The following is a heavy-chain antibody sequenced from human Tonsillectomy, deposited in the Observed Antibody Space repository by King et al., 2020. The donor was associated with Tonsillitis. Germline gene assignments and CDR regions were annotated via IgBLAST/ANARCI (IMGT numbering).Heavy chain of an antibody. V-gene: IGHV1-2*02. Sequence: QLVQSGAEVKKPGASVRVSGRLSGYPSPGTYMHWGRQPPGQGLGCRGSSNPKIGGTNIAQRFRGRVTMTRDTSISTAYMELSRLRSDDTAVYYCARDSELWFGENDYWGQGTLVTVSS. CDR3: ARDSELWFGENDY. D-gene: IGHD3-10*01. CDR2: SNPKIGGT. J-gene: IGHJ4*02. CDR1: GYPSPGTY.